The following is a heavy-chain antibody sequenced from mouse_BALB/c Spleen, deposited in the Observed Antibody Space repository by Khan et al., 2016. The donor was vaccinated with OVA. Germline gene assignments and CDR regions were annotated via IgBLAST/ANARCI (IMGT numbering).Heavy chain of an antibody. Sequence: QVQLKEAGAELARPGASVKTSCKASGYTFTSYTMHWVKQRPGQGLEWIGYINPSSGYTKYNQKFKDKATLTADKSSSTAYMQLSSLTSEDSAVYYCARTHERWGQGTTLTVSS. CDR3: ARTHER. CDR1: GYTFTSYT. CDR2: INPSSGYT. J-gene: IGHJ2*01. V-gene: IGHV1-4*01.